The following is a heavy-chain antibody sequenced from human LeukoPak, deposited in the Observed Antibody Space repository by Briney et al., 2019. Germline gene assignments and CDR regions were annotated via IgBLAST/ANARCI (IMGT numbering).Heavy chain of an antibody. J-gene: IGHJ4*02. V-gene: IGHV4-59*01. CDR2: IYYSGST. Sequence: PSETLSLTCTVSGDSISSYFWTWIRQPPGKGLEWIGYIYYSGSTNYNPSLKSRVTISVDTSKNQFSLNLSSVTAADTAVYYCARGGGWLQYFDYWGQGTLVTVSS. CDR3: ARGGGWLQYFDY. D-gene: IGHD5-24*01. CDR1: GDSISSYF.